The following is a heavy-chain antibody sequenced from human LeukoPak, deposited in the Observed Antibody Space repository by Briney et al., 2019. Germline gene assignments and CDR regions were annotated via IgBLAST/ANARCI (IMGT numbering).Heavy chain of an antibody. CDR1: GGTLSSYA. V-gene: IGHV1-69*13. Sequence: APVKVSCKASGGTLSSYAISWVRQAPGQGLEWMGGIIPIFGTANYAQKFQGRVTITADESTSTAYMELSSLRSEDTAVYYCARVWMVRGVIRGYYMDVWGKGTTVTISS. CDR2: IIPIFGTA. J-gene: IGHJ6*03. CDR3: ARVWMVRGVIRGYYMDV. D-gene: IGHD3-10*01.